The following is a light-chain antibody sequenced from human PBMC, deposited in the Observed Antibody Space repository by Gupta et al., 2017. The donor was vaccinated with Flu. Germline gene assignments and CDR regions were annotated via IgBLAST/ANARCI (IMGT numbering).Light chain of an antibody. CDR1: QSVSSY. J-gene: IGKJ1*01. CDR3: QQRSNWPPT. CDR2: DAS. V-gene: IGKV3-11*01. Sequence: ELVLPQSSATLSLSPGERATLSCRASQSVSSYLAWYQQKPGQAPRLLIYDASNRATGIPARFSGSGSGTDFTLTISSLEPEDFAVYYCQQRSNWPPTFGQGTKVEIK.